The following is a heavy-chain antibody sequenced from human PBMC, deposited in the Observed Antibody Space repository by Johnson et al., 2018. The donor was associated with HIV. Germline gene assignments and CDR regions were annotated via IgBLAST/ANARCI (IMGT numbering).Heavy chain of an antibody. Sequence: QVQVVESGGGLVKPGGSLRLSCAASGFTFSNFYMSWIRQAPGKGLEWVAYISSDTTTMYYSDSVRGRFTISRDNVKNSLHLQMNSLSAEDTAVYYCARVRDDNVGRGQQSRHAFDIWGQGTMVTVSS. J-gene: IGHJ3*02. CDR1: GFTFSNFY. CDR3: ARVRDDNVGRGQQSRHAFDI. CDR2: ISSDTTTM. V-gene: IGHV3-11*04. D-gene: IGHD1-26*01.